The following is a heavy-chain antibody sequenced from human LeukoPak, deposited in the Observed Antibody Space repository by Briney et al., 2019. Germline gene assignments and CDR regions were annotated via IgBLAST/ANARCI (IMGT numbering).Heavy chain of an antibody. CDR1: GFTFDGYA. V-gene: IGHV3-9*01. CDR3: AKANDKAFDI. D-gene: IGHD3-22*01. CDR2: ISWNSGSI. J-gene: IGHJ3*02. Sequence: GGSLRLSCAATGFTFDGYAMHWVRQAPGKGLEWVSGISWNSGSIGYADSVKGRFTISRDNAKNSLYLQMNSLRAEDTALYYCAKANDKAFDIWGQGTMVTVSS.